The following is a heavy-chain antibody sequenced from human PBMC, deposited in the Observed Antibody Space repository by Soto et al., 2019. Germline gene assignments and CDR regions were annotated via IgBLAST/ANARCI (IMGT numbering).Heavy chain of an antibody. Sequence: SETLSLTCAVYGGSFSGYYWSWIRQPPGKGLEWVGEINHSGSTNYNPSLKSRVTISVDTSKNQFSLKLSSVTAADTAVYYCARHEGGYSSGWTPGNFDYWGQGTLVTVSS. J-gene: IGHJ4*02. D-gene: IGHD6-19*01. CDR1: GGSFSGYY. V-gene: IGHV4-34*01. CDR3: ARHEGGYSSGWTPGNFDY. CDR2: INHSGST.